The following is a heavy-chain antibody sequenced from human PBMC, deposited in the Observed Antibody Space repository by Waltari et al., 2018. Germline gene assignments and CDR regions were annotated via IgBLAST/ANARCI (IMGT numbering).Heavy chain of an antibody. CDR2: SDQSGGA. Sequence: QVQLQQWGAGLLEPSETLSLSCAVYGGALSGYCWGWIRQAPGKGLEWVGESDQSGGANYHPSLKSRVTIAGDTSKNQLSLKLSSVTAADTAVYYCARGRGRNWFDPWGQGTLVTVSS. J-gene: IGHJ5*02. CDR1: GGALSGYC. D-gene: IGHD5-12*01. V-gene: IGHV4-34*01. CDR3: ARGRGRNWFDP.